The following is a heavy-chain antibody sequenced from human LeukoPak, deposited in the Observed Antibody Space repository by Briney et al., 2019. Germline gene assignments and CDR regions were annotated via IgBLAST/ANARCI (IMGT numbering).Heavy chain of an antibody. CDR3: AKESGKFDY. CDR2: ISGDGVST. J-gene: IGHJ4*02. Sequence: GGSLRLSCVASGLPISDFAMHWVRQAPGKGLEWASLISGDGVSTFYADSVKGRFSISRDNSKNSLYLEMNSLRTEDAAMYYCAKESGKFDYWGQGTLVAVSS. CDR1: GLPISDFA. V-gene: IGHV3-43*02.